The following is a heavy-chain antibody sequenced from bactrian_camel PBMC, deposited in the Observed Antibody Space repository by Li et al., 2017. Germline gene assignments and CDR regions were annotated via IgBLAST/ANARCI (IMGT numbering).Heavy chain of an antibody. D-gene: IGHD3*01. CDR1: GFIVSRYY. CDR3: AKTYGVDPAGFGH. CDR2: IYSDGRTT. V-gene: IGHV3-2*01. Sequence: VQLVESGGGSVQAGGSLRLSCVASGFIVSRYYMRWVRQAPGKGLEWVSSIYSDGRTTYYADSVKGRFTTTKDSAANTFYLRMNSLKPEDTAVYYCAKTYGVDPAGFGHWGQGTQVTVS. J-gene: IGHJ6*01.